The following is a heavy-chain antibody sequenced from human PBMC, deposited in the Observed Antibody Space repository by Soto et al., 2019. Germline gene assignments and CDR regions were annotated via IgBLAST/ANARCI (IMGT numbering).Heavy chain of an antibody. J-gene: IGHJ4*02. CDR1: GFTVSSNY. V-gene: IGHV3-66*04. Sequence: GGSLRLSCAASGFTVSSNYMSWVRQAPGKGLEWVSVIYSGGSTYYEDSVKGRFTISRDNSKNTLYLQMNSLRAEDTAVYYCARRGDSSGYYYYFDYWCQGTLVTVSS. D-gene: IGHD3-22*01. CDR2: IYSGGST. CDR3: ARRGDSSGYYYYFDY.